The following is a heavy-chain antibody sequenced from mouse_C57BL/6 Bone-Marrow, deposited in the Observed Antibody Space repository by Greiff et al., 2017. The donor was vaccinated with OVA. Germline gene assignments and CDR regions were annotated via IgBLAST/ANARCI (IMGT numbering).Heavy chain of an antibody. Sequence: VKLMESGAELVRPGTSVKMSCKASGYTFTNYWIGWAKQRPGHGLEWIGDIYPGGGYTNYNEKFKGKATLTADKSSSTAYMQFSSLTSEDSAIYYCARNYYAMDYWGQGTSVTVSS. CDR1: GYTFTNYW. J-gene: IGHJ4*01. V-gene: IGHV1-63*01. CDR2: IYPGGGYT. CDR3: ARNYYAMDY.